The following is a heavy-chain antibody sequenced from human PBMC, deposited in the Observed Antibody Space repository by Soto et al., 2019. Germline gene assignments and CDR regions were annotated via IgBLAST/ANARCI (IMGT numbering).Heavy chain of an antibody. D-gene: IGHD1-26*01. CDR3: ARMSGTYYVPDY. Sequence: QVQLQESGPRLVEASQTLSLTCTVSNASITSSGYYWSWVRQPPGKRLEWIGYIYHSGSTFYSPSLQSRLTMPVDTSKNQFSLTLRSVTAADTAVYHCARMSGTYYVPDYWGQGTLVTVSS. J-gene: IGHJ4*02. V-gene: IGHV4-31*03. CDR1: NASITSSGYY. CDR2: IYHSGST.